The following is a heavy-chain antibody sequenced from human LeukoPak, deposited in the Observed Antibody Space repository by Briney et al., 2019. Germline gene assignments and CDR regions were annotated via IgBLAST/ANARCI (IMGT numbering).Heavy chain of an antibody. CDR1: GGSISSGSYY. D-gene: IGHD6-13*01. J-gene: IGHJ6*03. CDR2: IYTSGST. V-gene: IGHV4-61*02. CDR3: ARDRGAAAGLAGYMDV. Sequence: SETLSLTCTVSGGSISSGSYYWSWIRQPAGKGLEWIGRIYTSGSTNYNPSLKSRVTISVDTSKNQFSLKLSSVTAADTAVYYCARDRGAAAGLAGYMDVWGKGTTVTISS.